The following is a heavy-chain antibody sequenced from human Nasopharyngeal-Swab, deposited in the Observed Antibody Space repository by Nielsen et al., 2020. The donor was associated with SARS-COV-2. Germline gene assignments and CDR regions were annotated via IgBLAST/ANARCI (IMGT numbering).Heavy chain of an antibody. J-gene: IGHJ4*02. D-gene: IGHD2-2*01. CDR3: ARDDVYCSSTSCYRAPLNY. V-gene: IGHV4-30-4*01. Sequence: WIRQPPGKGLEWIGYIYYNGSTYYNPSLKSRVTISVDTSKNQFSLKLSSVTAADTAVYYCARDDVYCSSTSCYRAPLNYWGQGTLVTVSS. CDR2: IYYNGST.